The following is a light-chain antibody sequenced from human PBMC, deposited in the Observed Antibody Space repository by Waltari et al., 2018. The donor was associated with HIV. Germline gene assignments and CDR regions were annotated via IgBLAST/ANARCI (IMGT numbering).Light chain of an antibody. J-gene: IGKJ1*01. CDR1: QSVSSN. CDR3: QQYDNWPPRT. V-gene: IGKV3-15*01. CDR2: GAS. Sequence: EIVMTQSPAPLSVSPGERATFSCRASQSVSSNLAWYQQKPGQAPRLLIYGASTRATGIPARFSGSGSGTEFTLTISSLQSEDFAVYYCQQYDNWPPRTFGQGTKVEIK.